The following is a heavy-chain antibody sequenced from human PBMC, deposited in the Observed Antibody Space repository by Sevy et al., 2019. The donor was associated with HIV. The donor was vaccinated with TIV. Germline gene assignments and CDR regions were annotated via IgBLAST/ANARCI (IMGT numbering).Heavy chain of an antibody. CDR3: AKDRIWELGDAFDI. J-gene: IGHJ3*02. CDR1: GFTFSSYA. Sequence: GGSLRLSCAASGFTFSSYAMSWVRQAPGKGLEWVSGLRGNGGSTNYADSVKGRFALSRDNSKNTLYLQMNNLRAEDTAIYVCAKDRIWELGDAFDIWGQGTMVTVSS. D-gene: IGHD1-7*01. V-gene: IGHV3-23*01. CDR2: LRGNGGST.